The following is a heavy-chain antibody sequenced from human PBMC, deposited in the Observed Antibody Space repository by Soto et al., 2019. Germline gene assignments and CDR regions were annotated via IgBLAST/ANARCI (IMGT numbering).Heavy chain of an antibody. CDR1: GFTFSSYV. D-gene: IGHD3-3*01. Sequence: QVQLVESGGGVVQPGTSLRLSCAPSGFTFSSYVMHWVRQAPGKGLEWVAVVHYDGTKKYYADSGRGRFTISRDNSENILYLQMNSLRPDDTAVYFCARETSYDFWSGPQTMDVWGQGTTVTVSS. V-gene: IGHV3-33*01. CDR2: VHYDGTKK. CDR3: ARETSYDFWSGPQTMDV. J-gene: IGHJ6*02.